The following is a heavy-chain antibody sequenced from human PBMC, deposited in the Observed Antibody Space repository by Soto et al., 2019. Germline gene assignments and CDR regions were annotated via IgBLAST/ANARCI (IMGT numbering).Heavy chain of an antibody. CDR2: IIPLFGTI. J-gene: IGHJ3*02. CDR1: GGTFSSYT. V-gene: IGHV1-69*06. CDR3: ARKVASSDDAFDI. Sequence: QVQLVQSGAEVKKPGSSVKVSCKASGGTFSSYTISWVRQAPGQGLEWVGGIIPLFGTINYAQEFQGRLTIAEDTSTSTAYMELTSLGYDDTAVYYCARKVASSDDAFDIWGQGTMVTVSA.